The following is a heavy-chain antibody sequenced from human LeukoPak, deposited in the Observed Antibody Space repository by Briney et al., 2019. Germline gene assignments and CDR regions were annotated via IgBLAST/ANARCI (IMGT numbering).Heavy chain of an antibody. V-gene: IGHV4-39*07. CDR2: IYYSGST. CDR1: GGSISSSSYY. D-gene: IGHD3-10*01. Sequence: SETLSLTCTVSGGSISSSSYYWGWIRQPPGKGLEWIGSIYYSGSTYYNPSLKSRVTISVDTPKNQFSLKLSSVTAADTAVYYCARYGSGSFPIDYWGQGTLVTVSS. CDR3: ARYGSGSFPIDY. J-gene: IGHJ4*02.